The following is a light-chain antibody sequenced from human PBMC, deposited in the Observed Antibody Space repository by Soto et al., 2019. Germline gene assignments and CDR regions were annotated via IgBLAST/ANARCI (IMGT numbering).Light chain of an antibody. CDR2: AAS. J-gene: IGKJ5*01. V-gene: IGKV1-27*01. CDR3: QQSYITPPIT. CDR1: QGISNS. Sequence: DIQMTQSPSSLSASVGDRVTITCRASQGISNSLAWYQQKPGKVPKLLIYAASTLQSGVPSRFSGSGSGTDFTLTISSLQPEDVATYYCQQSYITPPITFGQGTRLEVK.